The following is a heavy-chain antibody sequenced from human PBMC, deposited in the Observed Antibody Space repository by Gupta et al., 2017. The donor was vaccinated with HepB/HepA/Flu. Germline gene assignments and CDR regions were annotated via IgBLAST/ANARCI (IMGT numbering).Heavy chain of an antibody. CDR2: INHSGST. D-gene: IGHD2-15*01. CDR3: ARVSVGARYMDV. J-gene: IGHJ6*03. V-gene: IGHV4-34*01. CDR1: GGSLSGYY. Sequence: QVQLQQWGAGLLKPSETLSLTCAVYGGSLSGYYRSWIRQPPGKGLEWIGEINHSGSTNYNPSLKGRVTISVDTSKNQFSLTLSSVTAADTAVYYCARVSVGARYMDVWGKGTTVTVSS.